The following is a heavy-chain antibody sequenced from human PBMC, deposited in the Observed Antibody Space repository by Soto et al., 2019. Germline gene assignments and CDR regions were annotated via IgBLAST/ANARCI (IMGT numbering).Heavy chain of an antibody. D-gene: IGHD6-6*01. Sequence: GGSLRLSCAASGFTFSNAWMSWVRQAPGKGLEWVGRIKSKTDGGTTDYAAPVKGRFTISRDDSKNTLYLQMNSLKTEDTAVYYCTTASPYSSSPFDYWGQGTLVTVS. J-gene: IGHJ4*02. CDR2: IKSKTDGGTT. CDR1: GFTFSNAW. CDR3: TTASPYSSSPFDY. V-gene: IGHV3-15*01.